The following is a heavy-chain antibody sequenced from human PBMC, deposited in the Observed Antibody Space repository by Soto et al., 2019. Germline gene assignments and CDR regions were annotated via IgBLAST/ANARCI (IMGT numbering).Heavy chain of an antibody. CDR2: LYYSGST. D-gene: IGHD6-19*01. CDR1: GGSIISSNYY. J-gene: IGHJ6*03. Sequence: SETLSLTCTVSGGSIISSNYYWGWIRQPPGKGLEWIGSLYYSGSTYYNPSLKSRVTTSVDTSKNQFSLKLSSVTAADTAVYYCARGCISGSKYYYYYMDVWGQGSTVTVSS. V-gene: IGHV4-39*01. CDR3: ARGCISGSKYYYYYMDV.